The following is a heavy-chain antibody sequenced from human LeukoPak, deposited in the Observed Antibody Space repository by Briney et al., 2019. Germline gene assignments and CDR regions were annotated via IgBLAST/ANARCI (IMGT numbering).Heavy chain of an antibody. CDR1: DGTFSSYA. V-gene: IGHV1-69*13. D-gene: IGHD1-26*01. CDR2: IIPIFGTA. Sequence: SVKVSCKASDGTFSSYAISWVRQAPGQGLEWMGGIIPIFGTANYAQKFQGRVTITADESTSTAYMELSSLRSEDTAVYYCARDPLLGKGWFDPWGQGTLVTVSS. CDR3: ARDPLLGKGWFDP. J-gene: IGHJ5*02.